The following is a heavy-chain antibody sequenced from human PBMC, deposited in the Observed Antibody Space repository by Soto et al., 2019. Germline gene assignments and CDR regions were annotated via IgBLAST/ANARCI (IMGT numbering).Heavy chain of an antibody. D-gene: IGHD6-13*01. CDR2: IRSKANSYAT. CDR1: GFTFSGSA. Sequence: EVQLVESGGGLVQPGGSLKLSCAASGFTFSGSAMHWVRQASGKGLEWVGRIRSKANSYATAYAASVKGRFTISRDDSKNTAYLQMISLKTEDTAVYYCTRGNSGSNWYFDLWGRGTLVTVSS. J-gene: IGHJ2*01. CDR3: TRGNSGSNWYFDL. V-gene: IGHV3-73*01.